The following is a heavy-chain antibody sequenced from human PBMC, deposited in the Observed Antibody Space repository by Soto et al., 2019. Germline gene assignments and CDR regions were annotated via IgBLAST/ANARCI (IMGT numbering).Heavy chain of an antibody. Sequence: PGGSLRLSCAASGFTFSSYSMNWVRQAPGKGLEWVSYISSSSSTIYYADSVKGRFTISRDNAKNSLYPQMNSLRAEDTAVYYCARERGGGITIFGVVEGYFDYWGQGTLVTVST. D-gene: IGHD3-3*01. CDR2: ISSSSSTI. V-gene: IGHV3-48*01. CDR1: GFTFSSYS. CDR3: ARERGGGITIFGVVEGYFDY. J-gene: IGHJ4*02.